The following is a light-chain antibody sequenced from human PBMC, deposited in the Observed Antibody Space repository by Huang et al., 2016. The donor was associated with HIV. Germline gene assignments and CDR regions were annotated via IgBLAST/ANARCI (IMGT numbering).Light chain of an antibody. CDR1: QSVNSN. V-gene: IGKV3-15*01. CDR2: GAS. J-gene: IGKJ4*01. CDR3: QQYNNWPLT. Sequence: EIVMTQSPATLSVSPGERATLSCRASQSVNSNLAWYQQKPCQAPRLLIYGASTRATGIPARFSGSGSGTEFTLTISSLQSEDFAVYSCQQYNNWPLTFGGGTKVEIK.